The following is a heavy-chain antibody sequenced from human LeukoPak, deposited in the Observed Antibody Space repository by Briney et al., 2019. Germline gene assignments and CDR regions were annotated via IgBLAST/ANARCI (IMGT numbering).Heavy chain of an antibody. V-gene: IGHV3-48*03. J-gene: IGHJ4*02. Sequence: PGGSLRLSCAASGFTFSSYEMNWVRQAPGKGLEWVSYISISGTIYYADSVKGRFTISRDNTKKSLYLQMNSLRAEDTAVYYCARVSSGWYVVDHWGQGTLVTVSS. CDR2: ISISGTI. D-gene: IGHD6-19*01. CDR1: GFTFSSYE. CDR3: ARVSSGWYVVDH.